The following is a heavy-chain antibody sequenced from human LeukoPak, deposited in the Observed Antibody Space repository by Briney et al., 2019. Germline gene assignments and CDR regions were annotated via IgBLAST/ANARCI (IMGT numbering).Heavy chain of an antibody. V-gene: IGHV4-34*01. Sequence: SETLSLTCAVYGGSFSGYYWSWIRQPPGKGLEWIAEINHSGSTNYNPSLKSRVTISVDTSKNQFSLKLSSVTAADTAVYYCARVYCSSTSCRGTPYYYYYMDVWGKGTTVTVSS. J-gene: IGHJ6*03. CDR1: GGSFSGYY. CDR3: ARVYCSSTSCRGTPYYYYYMDV. D-gene: IGHD2-2*01. CDR2: INHSGST.